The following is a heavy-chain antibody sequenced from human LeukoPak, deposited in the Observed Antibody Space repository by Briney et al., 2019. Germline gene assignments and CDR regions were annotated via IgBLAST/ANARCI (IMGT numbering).Heavy chain of an antibody. J-gene: IGHJ3*02. CDR1: GGSISSGGYY. CDR2: MYYSGST. CDR3: ASLGYCSSTSCAKQTDAFDI. Sequence: SETLSLTCTVSGGSISSGGYYWSWIRQHPGKGLEWIGYMYYSGSTYYNPSLKSRVTISVDTSKNQFSLKLSSVTAADTAVYYCASLGYCSSTSCAKQTDAFDIWGQGTMVTVSS. D-gene: IGHD2-2*01. V-gene: IGHV4-31*03.